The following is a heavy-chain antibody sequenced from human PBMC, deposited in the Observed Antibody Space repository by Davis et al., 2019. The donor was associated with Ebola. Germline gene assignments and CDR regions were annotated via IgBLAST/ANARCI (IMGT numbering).Heavy chain of an antibody. CDR2: ITTNGDNT. CDR3: ATTYCGGDCYAYYFDY. D-gene: IGHD2-21*02. CDR1: GFTFSSYA. V-gene: IGHV3-64*01. Sequence: GESLKISCSASGFTFSSYAMHWVRQAPGKGLEHVSAITTNGDNTYYANSVRGRFTISRDNSKNTVYLQMGSLRAEDMAVYYCATTYCGGDCYAYYFDYWGQGTLVTVSS. J-gene: IGHJ4*02.